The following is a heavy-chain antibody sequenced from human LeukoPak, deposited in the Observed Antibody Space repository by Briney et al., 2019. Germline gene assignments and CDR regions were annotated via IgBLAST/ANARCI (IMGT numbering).Heavy chain of an antibody. V-gene: IGHV3-21*01. CDR3: ARSLAVAHDFDY. Sequence: GGSLRLSCAASGFTFSSYSMNWVRQAPGKGLEWVSSISSSSSYIYYADSVKGRFTISRDNAKNSLYLQMNSLRAEDTAVYYCARSLAVAHDFDYWGQGTLVTVSS. CDR2: ISSSSSYI. J-gene: IGHJ4*02. D-gene: IGHD6-19*01. CDR1: GFTFSSYS.